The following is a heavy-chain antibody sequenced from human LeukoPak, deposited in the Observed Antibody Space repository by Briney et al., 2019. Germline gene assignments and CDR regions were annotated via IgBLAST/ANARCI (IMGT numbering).Heavy chain of an antibody. V-gene: IGHV1-8*03. J-gene: IGHJ4*02. D-gene: IGHD6-13*01. CDR3: ARDRFIAAATSFDY. CDR1: GYTFTSYD. Sequence: ASVKVSCKASGYTFTSYDINWVRQATGQGLEWMGWMNPNSGNTGYAQKLQGRVSITRNTSISTAYMELSSLRSEDTAVYYCARDRFIAAATSFDYWGQGTLVTVSS. CDR2: MNPNSGNT.